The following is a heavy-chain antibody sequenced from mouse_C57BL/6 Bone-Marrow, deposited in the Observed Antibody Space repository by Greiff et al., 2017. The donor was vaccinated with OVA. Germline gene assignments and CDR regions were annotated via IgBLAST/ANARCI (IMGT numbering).Heavy chain of an antibody. V-gene: IGHV8-8*01. J-gene: IGHJ3*01. CDR1: GFSLSTFGMG. D-gene: IGHD2-4*01. CDR3: ARIAPYDYAWFAY. Sequence: QVTLKVSGPGILQPSQTLSLTCSFSGFSLSTFGMGVGWIRQPSGKGLEWLAHIWWDDDKYYNPALKSRLTISKDTSKNQVFLTIANVDTAVTATYSCARIAPYDYAWFAYWGQGTLVTVSA. CDR2: IWWDDDK.